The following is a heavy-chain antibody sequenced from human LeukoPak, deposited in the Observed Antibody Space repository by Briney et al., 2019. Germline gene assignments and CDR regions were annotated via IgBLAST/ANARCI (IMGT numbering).Heavy chain of an antibody. J-gene: IGHJ6*02. D-gene: IGHD2/OR15-2a*01. Sequence: GRSLRLSCAASGFTFDDYAMHWVRQAPGKGLEWVSGISWNSGSIGYADSVKGRFTISRDSSKNTLYLQMNSLRAEDTAIYYCAKDQANRFRQYGMDVWGQGTTVTVSS. CDR3: AKDQANRFRQYGMDV. CDR1: GFTFDDYA. V-gene: IGHV3-9*01. CDR2: ISWNSGSI.